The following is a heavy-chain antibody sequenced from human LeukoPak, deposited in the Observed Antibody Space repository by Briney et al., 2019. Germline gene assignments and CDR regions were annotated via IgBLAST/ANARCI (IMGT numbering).Heavy chain of an antibody. V-gene: IGHV4-61*02. D-gene: IGHD2-15*01. Sequence: SQTLSLTCTVSGGSISSGSYYWSWIRQPAGKGLEWIGRIYTSGSTNYNPSLKSRVTISVDTSKNQFSLKLSSVTAAYTAVYYCARDSVDNCSGGSCYSGGLDPWGQGTLVTVSS. CDR2: IYTSGST. CDR1: GGSISSGSYY. J-gene: IGHJ5*02. CDR3: ARDSVDNCSGGSCYSGGLDP.